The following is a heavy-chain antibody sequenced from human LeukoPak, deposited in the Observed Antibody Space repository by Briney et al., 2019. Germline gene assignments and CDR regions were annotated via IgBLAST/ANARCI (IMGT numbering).Heavy chain of an antibody. D-gene: IGHD3-22*01. J-gene: IGHJ4*02. CDR2: IYYSGST. CDR3: AREVVIQYYFDY. V-gene: IGHV4-39*07. Sequence: SETLSLTCTVSGGSISSSMYYWVWIRQPPGKGLEWIGSIYYSGSTYYNPSLKSRFTISVDTSKNQFSLKLSSVTAADTAVYYCAREVVIQYYFDYWGQGTLVTVSS. CDR1: GGSISSSMYY.